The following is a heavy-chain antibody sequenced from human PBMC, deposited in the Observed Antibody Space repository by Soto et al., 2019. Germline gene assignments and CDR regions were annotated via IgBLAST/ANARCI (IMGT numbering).Heavy chain of an antibody. D-gene: IGHD2-2*02. V-gene: IGHV3-23*01. J-gene: IGHJ6*02. CDR3: AKGSSTSCYTSYGMDV. CDR2: ISGSAIAT. CDR1: GLPFNSYA. Sequence: PGGSMGLSCSASGLPFNSYAMSGVRKAPGKGLEWVSAISGSAIATYYADSVKGRFTISRDNSKNTLYLQMNSLRAEDTAVYYCAKGSSTSCYTSYGMDVWGQGTKVTGSS.